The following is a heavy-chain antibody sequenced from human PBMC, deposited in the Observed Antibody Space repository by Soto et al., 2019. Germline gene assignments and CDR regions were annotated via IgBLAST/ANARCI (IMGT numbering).Heavy chain of an antibody. D-gene: IGHD2-21*02. Sequence: ASVKVSCKASGGTFSSYAISWVRQAPGQGLEWMGGIIPIFGTANYAQKFQGRVTITADESTSTAYMELSSLRSEDTAVYYCARDEGDIDSGSWFDPWGQGTLVTVSS. CDR1: GGTFSSYA. J-gene: IGHJ5*02. CDR2: IIPIFGTA. CDR3: ARDEGDIDSGSWFDP. V-gene: IGHV1-69*13.